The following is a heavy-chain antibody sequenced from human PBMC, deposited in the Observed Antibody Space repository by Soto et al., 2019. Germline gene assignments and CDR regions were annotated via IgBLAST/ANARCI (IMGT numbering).Heavy chain of an antibody. V-gene: IGHV3-23*01. CDR1: GFTFSSYA. Sequence: LRLSCAASGFTFSSYAMSWVRQAPGKGLEWVSAISGSGGSTYYADSVKGRFTISRDNSKNTLYLQMNSLRAEDTAVYYCAKGARGYYDSSGSVGWFDPWGQGTLVTVSS. J-gene: IGHJ5*02. D-gene: IGHD3-22*01. CDR3: AKGARGYYDSSGSVGWFDP. CDR2: ISGSGGST.